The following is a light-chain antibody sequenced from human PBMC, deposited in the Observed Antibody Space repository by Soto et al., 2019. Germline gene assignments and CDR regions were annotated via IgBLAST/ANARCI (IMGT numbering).Light chain of an antibody. J-gene: IGLJ2*01. Sequence: QSVLTQPRSASGTPGQRVTISCSGRYSNIGSNAVNWYQQLPGAAPRLLISGNNQRPSGVPARFSGSKSGTSASLAISGLQSEDEADYHCAAWDDSLNGPLFGGGTKLTVL. V-gene: IGLV1-44*01. CDR2: GNN. CDR3: AAWDDSLNGPL. CDR1: YSNIGSNA.